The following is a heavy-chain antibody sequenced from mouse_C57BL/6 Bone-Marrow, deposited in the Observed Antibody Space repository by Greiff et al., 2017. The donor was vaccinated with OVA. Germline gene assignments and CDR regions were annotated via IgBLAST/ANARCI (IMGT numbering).Heavy chain of an antibody. CDR3: ARYGYYGSSRYWYFDV. CDR1: GYTFTNYW. D-gene: IGHD1-1*01. J-gene: IGHJ1*03. V-gene: IGHV1-63*01. CDR2: IYPGGGYT. Sequence: QVQLQQSGAELVRPGTSVKMSCKASGYTFTNYWIGWAKQRPGHGLEWIGDIYPGGGYTNYNEKFKGKATLTADKSSSTAYMQFSSLTSEDSAIYYCARYGYYGSSRYWYFDVWGKGTTVTVSS.